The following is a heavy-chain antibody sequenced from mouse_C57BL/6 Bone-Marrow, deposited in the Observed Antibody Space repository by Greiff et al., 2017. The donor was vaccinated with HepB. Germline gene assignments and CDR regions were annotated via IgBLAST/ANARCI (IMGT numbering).Heavy chain of an antibody. J-gene: IGHJ1*03. CDR3: ARLGRGWYFDV. V-gene: IGHV1-81*01. CDR1: GYTFTSYG. CDR2: IYPRSGNT. D-gene: IGHD4-1*01. Sequence: VQLMESGAELARPGASVKLSCKASGYTFTSYGISWVKQRTGQGLEWIGEIYPRSGNTYYNEKFKGKATLTADKSSSTAYMELRSLTSEDSAVYFCARLGRGWYFDVWGTGTTVTVSS.